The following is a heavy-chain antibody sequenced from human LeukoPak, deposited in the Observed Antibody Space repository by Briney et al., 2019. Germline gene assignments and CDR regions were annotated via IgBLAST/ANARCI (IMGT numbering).Heavy chain of an antibody. CDR2: INSDGTTT. CDR3: ARDITLTRGGRSDY. Sequence: GGSLRLSCAASGFTFSNYWMYWVRQTPGKGLVWVSRINSDGTTTNFADSVKGRFTISRDNAKNTAYLQMNSLRAEDTAVYYCARDITLTRGGRSDYWGQGTLVTVSS. D-gene: IGHD3-10*01. J-gene: IGHJ4*02. CDR1: GFTFSNYW. V-gene: IGHV3-74*01.